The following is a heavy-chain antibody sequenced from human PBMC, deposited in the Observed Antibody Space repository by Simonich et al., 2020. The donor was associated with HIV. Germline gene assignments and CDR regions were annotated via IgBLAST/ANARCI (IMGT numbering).Heavy chain of an antibody. CDR2: ISSSSSYI. J-gene: IGHJ3*02. CDR1: GFTFSSYS. CDR3: ARDFDDSGSYADAFDI. Sequence: EVQLVESGGGLVKPGGSLRLSCAASGFTFSSYSMNWVRQAPGKGLEWDLSISSSSSYIYYADSGKGRFTSSRDNAKNSLYLQMNSLRAEDTAVYYCARDFDDSGSYADAFDIWGQGTMVTVSS. V-gene: IGHV3-21*01. D-gene: IGHD1-26*01.